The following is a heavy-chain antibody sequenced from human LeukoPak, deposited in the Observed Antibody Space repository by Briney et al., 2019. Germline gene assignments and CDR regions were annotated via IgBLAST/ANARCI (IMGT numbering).Heavy chain of an antibody. CDR1: GGSFSGYY. D-gene: IGHD3-3*02. Sequence: SETLSLTCAVYGGSFSGYYWSWIRQPPGKGLGWIGEIDHSGSTNYNPSLKSRVTISVDTSKNQFSLKLSSVTAADTAVYYCARVTLTFSDAFDIWGQGTMVTVSS. CDR2: IDHSGST. CDR3: ARVTLTFSDAFDI. J-gene: IGHJ3*02. V-gene: IGHV4-34*01.